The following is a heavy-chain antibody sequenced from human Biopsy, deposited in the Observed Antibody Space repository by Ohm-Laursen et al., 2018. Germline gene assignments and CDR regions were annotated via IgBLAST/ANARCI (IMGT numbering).Heavy chain of an antibody. CDR1: GGSISSGGSY. Sequence: TLSLTCTVSGGSISSGGSYWSWIRQRPGKGLEWIGYIFNSANTYYNPSLKNLITISGDTSKNQSSLKLNSVTAADTAVYYCARDYDTSGYYYVSWGQGTLVTVSS. J-gene: IGHJ5*02. CDR2: IFNSANT. D-gene: IGHD3-22*01. V-gene: IGHV4-31*01. CDR3: ARDYDTSGYYYVS.